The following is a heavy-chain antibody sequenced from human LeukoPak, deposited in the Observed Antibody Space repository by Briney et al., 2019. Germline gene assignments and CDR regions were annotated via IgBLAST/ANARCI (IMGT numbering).Heavy chain of an antibody. J-gene: IGHJ4*02. Sequence: SETLSLTCTVSDGSISSYYWSWIRQPPGKGLEWIGYIYYSGSTNYNPSLKSRVTISVDTSKNQFSLKLSSVTAADTAVYYCARAAGYSSGWSAGLFDYWGQGTLVTVSS. CDR1: DGSISSYY. CDR2: IYYSGST. D-gene: IGHD6-19*01. V-gene: IGHV4-59*01. CDR3: ARAAGYSSGWSAGLFDY.